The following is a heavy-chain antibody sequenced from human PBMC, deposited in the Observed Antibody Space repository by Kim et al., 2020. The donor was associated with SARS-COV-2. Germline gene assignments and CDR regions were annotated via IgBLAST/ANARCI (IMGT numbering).Heavy chain of an antibody. CDR2: IIPIFGTA. Sequence: SVKVSCKASGGTFSSYAISWVRQAPGQGLEWMGGIIPIFGTANYAQKFQGRVTITADESTSTAYMELSSLRSEDTAVYYCARVGGDYDIVVVPAAIADPLYYYYYGMDVWGQGTTVTVSS. CDR1: GGTFSSYA. J-gene: IGHJ6*02. D-gene: IGHD2-2*01. V-gene: IGHV1-69*13. CDR3: ARVGGDYDIVVVPAAIADPLYYYYYGMDV.